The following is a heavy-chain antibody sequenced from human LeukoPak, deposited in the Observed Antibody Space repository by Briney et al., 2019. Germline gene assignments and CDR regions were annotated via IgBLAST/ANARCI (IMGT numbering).Heavy chain of an antibody. D-gene: IGHD2-2*01. J-gene: IGHJ5*02. CDR3: AKDPQSRYCSSTSCYGPVWFDP. CDR1: GFTFSSYA. Sequence: RASLRLSCAASGFTFSSYAMSWVRQAPGKGLEWVSAISGSGGSTYYADSVKGRFTISRDNSKNTLYLQMNSLRAEDTAVYYCAKDPQSRYCSSTSCYGPVWFDPWGQGTLVTVSS. CDR2: ISGSGGST. V-gene: IGHV3-23*01.